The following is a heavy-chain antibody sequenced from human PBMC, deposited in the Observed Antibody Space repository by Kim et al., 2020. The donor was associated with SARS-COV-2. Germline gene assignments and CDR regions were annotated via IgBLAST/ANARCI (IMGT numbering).Heavy chain of an antibody. V-gene: IGHV5-51*01. J-gene: IGHJ3*02. Sequence: GESLKISCTGSGYSFTSYWIAWVRQMPGKGLEWMGVIYPGGSDTRYSPSFQGQVTISADKSISTAYLHGSRLKASDTAMYYCARPISGDAFDIWGQGTMV. CDR1: GYSFTSYW. CDR3: ARPISGDAFDI. CDR2: IYPGGSDT. D-gene: IGHD1-26*01.